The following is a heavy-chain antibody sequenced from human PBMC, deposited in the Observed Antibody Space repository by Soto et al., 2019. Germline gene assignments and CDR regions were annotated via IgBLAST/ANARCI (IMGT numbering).Heavy chain of an antibody. J-gene: IGHJ5*02. CDR1: GYSFASHG. V-gene: IGHV1-18*01. CDR3: VSLSYSGNWFVHSVAGPNWFDP. CDR2: ISGYNGNT. D-gene: IGHD6-13*01. Sequence: GASVKVSCKTSGYSFASHGVSWVRQAPGQGLEWMGWISGYNGNTDYAQKFQGRLIVTTDTSTSTAYMELRSLRSDDTAVYYCVSLSYSGNWFVHSVAGPNWFDPWGQGTLVTVSS.